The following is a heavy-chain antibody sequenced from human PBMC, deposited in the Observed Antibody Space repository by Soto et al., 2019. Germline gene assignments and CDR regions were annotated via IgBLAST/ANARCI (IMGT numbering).Heavy chain of an antibody. CDR1: GFTFSSDA. CDR2: ISGSGGST. V-gene: IGHV3-23*01. Sequence: GGSLRLSCAASGFTFSSDAMSWVRQAPGRGLEWVSAISGSGGSTYYADSVKGRFTISRDNSKNTLYLQMNSLRAEDTAVYYCAKDSEISMIVVVITSYNWFDPWGQGTLVTVSS. CDR3: AKDSEISMIVVVITSYNWFDP. J-gene: IGHJ5*02. D-gene: IGHD3-22*01.